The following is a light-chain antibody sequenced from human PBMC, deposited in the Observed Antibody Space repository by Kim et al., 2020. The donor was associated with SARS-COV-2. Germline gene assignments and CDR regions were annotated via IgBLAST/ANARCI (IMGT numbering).Light chain of an antibody. J-gene: IGLJ1*01. CDR1: TGEGTSDFY. CDR3: MIYYSGVYV. Sequence: PGGSVTLPCASSTGEGTSDFYPNWFQQTPRQPPSALIYGTSNRHSWTPPRFSGPPLGGKAALTLSGVQPEDEAEYYCMIYYSGVYVFGTGTKVTVL. V-gene: IGLV7-43*01. CDR2: GTS.